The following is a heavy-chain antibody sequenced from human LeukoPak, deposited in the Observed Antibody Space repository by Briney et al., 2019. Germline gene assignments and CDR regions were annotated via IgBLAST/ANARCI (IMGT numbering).Heavy chain of an antibody. Sequence: SETLSLTCTVSGGSISSSSYFWGWLRQPPGEGLEWIGSIYYSGNTYYNPSLKSRVTISADTSKNQFSLKLSSVTAADTAVYYCARDQGIAAAGPGYFDYWGQGTLVTVSS. CDR2: IYYSGNT. V-gene: IGHV4-39*02. D-gene: IGHD6-13*01. J-gene: IGHJ4*02. CDR1: GGSISSSSYF. CDR3: ARDQGIAAAGPGYFDY.